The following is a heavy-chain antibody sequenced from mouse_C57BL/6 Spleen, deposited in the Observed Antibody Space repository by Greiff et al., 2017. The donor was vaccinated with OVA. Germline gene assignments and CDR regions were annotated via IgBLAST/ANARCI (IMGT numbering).Heavy chain of an antibody. J-gene: IGHJ3*01. CDR2: IHPNSGST. V-gene: IGHV1-64*01. CDR3: AREAYYGNLFAY. D-gene: IGHD2-10*01. Sequence: VQLQQSGAELVKPGASVKLSCKASGYTFTSYWMHWVKQRPGQGLEWIGMIHPNSGSTNYNEKFKSKATLTVDKSSSTAYMQLSSLTSEDSAVYYCAREAYYGNLFAYWGQGTLVTVSA. CDR1: GYTFTSYW.